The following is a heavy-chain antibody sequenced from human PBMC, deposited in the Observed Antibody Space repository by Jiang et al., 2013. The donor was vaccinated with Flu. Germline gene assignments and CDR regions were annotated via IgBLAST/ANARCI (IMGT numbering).Heavy chain of an antibody. V-gene: IGHV3-30*04. D-gene: IGHD5-24*01. Sequence: SGFNFISYAMHWVRQAPGKGLEWVAVIAYDGSNKYYADSVKGRFTISRDNSKNTLYLQMNSLRSEDSAVYYCVRAGGADRDGYSFFDYWGQGTLVTVSS. CDR2: IAYDGSNK. CDR3: VRAGGADRDGYSFFDY. CDR1: GFNFISYA. J-gene: IGHJ4*02.